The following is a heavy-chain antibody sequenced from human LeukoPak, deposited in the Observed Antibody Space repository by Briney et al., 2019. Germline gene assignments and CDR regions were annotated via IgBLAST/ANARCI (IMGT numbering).Heavy chain of an antibody. CDR3: VKPYYYSSGSFN. V-gene: IGHV3-48*03. D-gene: IGHD3-10*01. J-gene: IGHJ4*02. Sequence: GGSLRLSCAASGFTFSSYEMNWVRQAPGKGLEWVSYISSSGSTIYYADSVKGRFTISRDNAKNSLFLQMHSLRAEDTAIYYCVKPYYYSSGSFNWGQGTLLTVSS. CDR1: GFTFSSYE. CDR2: ISSSGSTI.